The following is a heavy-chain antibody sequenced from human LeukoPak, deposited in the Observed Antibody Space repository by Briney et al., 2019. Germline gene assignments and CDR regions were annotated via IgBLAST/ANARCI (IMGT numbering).Heavy chain of an antibody. CDR3: ARDRLGDYDHSGYYDK. D-gene: IGHD3-22*01. V-gene: IGHV3-11*01. J-gene: IGHJ4*02. CDR1: GFTFSDYY. CDR2: ICDSGRTV. Sequence: PGRSLRLSCAASGFTFSDYYMSWLRQTPGKGLEWVVYICDSGRTVYYADSVKGRFTISRDNAKNSVYLQMNNLRAEDTAVYYCARDRLGDYDHSGYYDKWGQGTLVTVSS.